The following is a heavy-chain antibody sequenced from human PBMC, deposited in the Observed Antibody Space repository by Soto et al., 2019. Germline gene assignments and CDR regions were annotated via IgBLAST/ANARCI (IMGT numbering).Heavy chain of an antibody. CDR2: TRNKANSYTT. Sequence: PGGSLRLSCAASGFTFSDHYMDWVRQAPGKGLEWVGRTRNKANSYTTEYAASVKGRFTISRDDSKNLVYLQLNSLKTEDTAINYCARVSLVDFWSGYLDYWGQGTLVTVSS. CDR1: GFTFSDHY. CDR3: ARVSLVDFWSGYLDY. D-gene: IGHD3-3*01. J-gene: IGHJ4*02. V-gene: IGHV3-72*01.